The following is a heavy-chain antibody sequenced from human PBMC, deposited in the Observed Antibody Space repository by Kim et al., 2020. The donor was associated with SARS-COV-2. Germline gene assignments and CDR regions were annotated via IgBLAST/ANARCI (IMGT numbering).Heavy chain of an antibody. CDR1: GFTFSSYA. CDR3: ARERDGYNSFFYY. J-gene: IGHJ4*02. CDR2: ISYDGSNK. D-gene: IGHD5-12*01. V-gene: IGHV3-30*04. Sequence: GGSLRLSCAASGFTFSSYAMHWVRQAPGKGLEWVAVISYDGSNKYYADSVKGRFTISRDNSKNTLYLQMNSLRAEDTAVYYCARERDGYNSFFYYWGQGT.